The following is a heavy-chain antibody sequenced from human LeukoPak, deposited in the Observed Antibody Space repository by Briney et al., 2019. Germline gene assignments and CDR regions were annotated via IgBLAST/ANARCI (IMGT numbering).Heavy chain of an antibody. J-gene: IGHJ3*01. Sequence: GGSLRLSCAVSGFTFSNFAMTWVRRAPGKGLEWVSGISGNDFSTYYAACVKGRFTISRDNSKNTVYLQINSLRAEDTAVYFCAKGGGSGSPYAFDFWGQGTMVTVSS. CDR3: AKGGGSGSPYAFDF. D-gene: IGHD1-26*01. V-gene: IGHV3-23*01. CDR1: GFTFSNFA. CDR2: ISGNDFST.